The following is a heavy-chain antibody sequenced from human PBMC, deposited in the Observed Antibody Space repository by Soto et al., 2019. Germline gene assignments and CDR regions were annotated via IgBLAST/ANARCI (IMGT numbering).Heavy chain of an antibody. D-gene: IGHD2-2*01. Sequence: GVSLLLSCAASGFTFSSYAMHWVRQAPGKGLEWVAVISYDGSNKYYADSVKGRFTISRDNSKNMLYLQMNSLRAEDTAMYYCARGPSSMDHFDSCGHENLVTVSA. J-gene: IGHJ4*01. CDR2: ISYDGSNK. V-gene: IGHV3-30-3*01. CDR1: GFTFSSYA. CDR3: ARGPSSMDHFDS.